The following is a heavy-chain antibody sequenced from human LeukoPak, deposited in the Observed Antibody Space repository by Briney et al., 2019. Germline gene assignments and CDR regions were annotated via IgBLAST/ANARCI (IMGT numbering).Heavy chain of an antibody. CDR2: MNPNSGNK. CDR1: GYSFTTFD. V-gene: IGHV1-8*01. D-gene: IGHD6-19*01. CDR3: ARGPQWRGDYYYMDV. Sequence: ASVKVSCKASGYSFTTFDINWVRHATGQRLEWMGWMNPNSGNKGSAKKFQGRVTMTTNNSITTASMDLCSRRSAETTALYCARGPQWRGDYYYMDVWGRGTTVSVSS. J-gene: IGHJ6*03.